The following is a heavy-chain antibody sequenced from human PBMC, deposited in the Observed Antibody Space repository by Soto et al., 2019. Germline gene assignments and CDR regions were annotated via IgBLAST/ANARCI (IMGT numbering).Heavy chain of an antibody. J-gene: IGHJ4*02. D-gene: IGHD2-21*02. Sequence: GGSLRLSCAASGFTFSSYAMSWVRQAPGKGLEWVSAISGSGGSTYYADSVKGRFTISRDNSKNTLYLQMNSLRAEDTAVYYCAKTPVTLSSKGMWYFDYWGQGTLVTVSS. V-gene: IGHV3-23*01. CDR2: ISGSGGST. CDR1: GFTFSSYA. CDR3: AKTPVTLSSKGMWYFDY.